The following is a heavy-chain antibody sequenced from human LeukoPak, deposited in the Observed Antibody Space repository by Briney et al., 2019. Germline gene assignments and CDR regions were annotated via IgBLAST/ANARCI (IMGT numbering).Heavy chain of an antibody. CDR3: ARDRPPYSSGWRTFDY. V-gene: IGHV1-2*02. CDR2: INPNSGGT. CDR1: GYTFTGYY. D-gene: IGHD6-19*01. J-gene: IGHJ4*02. Sequence: GASVKVSCKASGYTFTGYYMRWVRQAPGQGLEWMGWINPNSGGTNYAQKFQGRVTMTRDTSISTAYTELSRLRSDDTAVYYCARDRPPYSSGWRTFDYWGQGTLVTVSS.